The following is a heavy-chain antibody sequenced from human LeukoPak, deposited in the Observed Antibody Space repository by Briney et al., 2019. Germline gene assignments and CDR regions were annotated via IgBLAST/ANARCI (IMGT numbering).Heavy chain of an antibody. CDR2: IYHSGST. CDR1: GGSISSSNW. V-gene: IGHV4-4*02. CDR3: ARRGATASQAVDY. Sequence: SETLPLTCAVSGGSISSSNWWSWVRQPPGKGLEWIGEIYHSGSTNYNPSLKSRVTISVDKSKNQFSLKLSSVTAADTAVYYCARRGATASQAVDYWGQGTLVTVSS. D-gene: IGHD1-26*01. J-gene: IGHJ4*02.